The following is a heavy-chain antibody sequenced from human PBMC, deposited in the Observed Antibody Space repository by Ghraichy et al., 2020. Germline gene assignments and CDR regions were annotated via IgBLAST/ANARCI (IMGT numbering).Heavy chain of an antibody. D-gene: IGHD6-13*01. Sequence: TLSLTCTVSGGSISSSSYYWGWIRQPPGKGLEWIGSIYYSGSTYYNPSLKSRVTISVDTSKNQFSLKLSSVTAADTAVYYCARLYSSSWYGVAYYYYGMDVWGQGTTVTVSS. CDR2: IYYSGST. CDR1: GGSISSSSYY. CDR3: ARLYSSSWYGVAYYYYGMDV. J-gene: IGHJ6*02. V-gene: IGHV4-39*01.